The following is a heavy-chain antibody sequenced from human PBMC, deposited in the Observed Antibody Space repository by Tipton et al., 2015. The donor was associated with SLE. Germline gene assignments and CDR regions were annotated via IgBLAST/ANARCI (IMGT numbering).Heavy chain of an antibody. Sequence: SGFIFSIYSMNWVRQAPGKGLEWVANIRHDGNEKHYVDSVTSRFTISRDNARNSLYLQMNSLRAEDIAVYYCARDLRFDSSGYRYGMDVWGQGTTVTVSS. CDR2: IRHDGNEK. CDR1: GFIFSIYS. CDR3: ARDLRFDSSGYRYGMDV. D-gene: IGHD3-22*01. V-gene: IGHV3-7*01. J-gene: IGHJ6*02.